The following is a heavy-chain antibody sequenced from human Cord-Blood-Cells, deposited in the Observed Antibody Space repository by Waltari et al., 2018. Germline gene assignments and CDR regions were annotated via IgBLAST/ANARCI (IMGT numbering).Heavy chain of an antibody. D-gene: IGHD6-13*01. CDR1: GFTFSSYA. Sequence: QVQLVESGGGVVQPGRSLRLSCAASGFTFSSYAMHWVRQAPGKGLEWVAVISDDGSNKYYADAVKGRFTISRDNSKNTLYLQMNSLRAEDTAVYYCARDRGGIAAAGPFDYWGQGTLVTVSS. V-gene: IGHV3-30*04. J-gene: IGHJ4*02. CDR3: ARDRGGIAAAGPFDY. CDR2: ISDDGSNK.